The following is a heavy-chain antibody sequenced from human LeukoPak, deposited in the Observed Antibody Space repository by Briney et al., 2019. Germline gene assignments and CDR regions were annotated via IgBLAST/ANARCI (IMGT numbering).Heavy chain of an antibody. CDR1: GYSISSGYY. D-gene: IGHD3-3*01. Sequence: SETLSLTCAVSGYSISSGYYWGWIRQPPGKRLEWIGSIYHSGSTYYNPSLKSRVTISVDTSKNQFSLKLSSVTAADTAVYYCARRGLLGFGVVTSYFDYWGQGTLVTVSS. CDR2: IYHSGST. CDR3: ARRGLLGFGVVTSYFDY. V-gene: IGHV4-38-2*01. J-gene: IGHJ4*02.